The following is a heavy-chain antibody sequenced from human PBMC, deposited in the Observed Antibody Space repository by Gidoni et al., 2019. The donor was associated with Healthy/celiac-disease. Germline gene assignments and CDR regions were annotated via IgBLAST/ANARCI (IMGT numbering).Heavy chain of an antibody. CDR1: GGSFSGSY. CDR3: ARATITMVRGVIVRGRWFDP. CDR2: SNPSGST. Sequence: QVQLQQWGAGLLKPSETLSLTCAVYGGSFSGSYWSWSRQPQGKGLEWIGESNPSGSTNYNPSLKSRVTISVDTSKNQFSLKLSSVTAADTAVYYCARATITMVRGVIVRGRWFDPWGQGTLVTVSS. D-gene: IGHD3-10*01. V-gene: IGHV4-34*01. J-gene: IGHJ5*02.